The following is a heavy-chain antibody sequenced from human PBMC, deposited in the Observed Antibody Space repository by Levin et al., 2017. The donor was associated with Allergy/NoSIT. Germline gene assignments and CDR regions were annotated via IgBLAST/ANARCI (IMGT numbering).Heavy chain of an antibody. CDR3: AKLSSYYYYYFDF. CDR1: GFPFSSSA. CDR2: ISGNGGIS. Sequence: GESLKISCAASGFPFSSSALSWVRQAPGKGLEWVSIISGNGGISYNGDSIKGRFTISRDNSENTVFLQMSSLSVEDTAVYYCAKLSSYYYYYFDFWGQGTLVTVSS. V-gene: IGHV3-23*01. J-gene: IGHJ4*02. D-gene: IGHD3-22*01.